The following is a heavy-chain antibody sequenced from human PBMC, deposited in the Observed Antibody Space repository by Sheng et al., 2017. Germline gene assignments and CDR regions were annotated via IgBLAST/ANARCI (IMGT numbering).Heavy chain of an antibody. CDR3: VRSGVPNGFDI. D-gene: IGHD2-15*01. CDR1: GFTSSRHW. CDR2: IDGDGSTT. J-gene: IGHJ3*02. V-gene: IGHV3-74*02. Sequence: VQLAESGGGLIKPGGSLRLSCEASGFTSSRHWMQWVRQAPGKGLVWVSRIDGDGSTTTYADSVKGRFTIFRDNAKNTLYLQMNSLRAEDTAVYYCVRSGVPNGFDIWGQGTMVTVSS.